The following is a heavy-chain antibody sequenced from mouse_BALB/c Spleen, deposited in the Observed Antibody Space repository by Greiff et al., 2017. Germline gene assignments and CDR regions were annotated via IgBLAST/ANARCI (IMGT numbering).Heavy chain of an antibody. J-gene: IGHJ4*01. V-gene: IGHV1-18*01. Sequence: EVQLHQSGPELVKPGASVKIPCKASGYTFTDYNMDWVKQSHGKSLEWIGDINPNNGGTIYNQKFKGKATLTVDKSSSTAYMELRSLTSEDTAVYYCARGDLPYAMDYWGQGTSVTVSS. CDR3: ARGDLPYAMDY. CDR2: INPNNGGT. CDR1: GYTFTDYN.